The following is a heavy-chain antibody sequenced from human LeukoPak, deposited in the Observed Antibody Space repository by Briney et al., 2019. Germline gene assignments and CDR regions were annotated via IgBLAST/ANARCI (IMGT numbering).Heavy chain of an antibody. V-gene: IGHV4-34*01. J-gene: IGHJ4*02. CDR2: INHSGST. CDR1: GVSFSGFY. Sequence: LETPSLTCAVQGVSFSGFYWGRTPNPPDKGPNGIGEINHSGSTNYNPSLKSRVTISVDTSKNQFSLKLSSVTAADTAVYYCARFESGISIDYWGQGTLVTVSS. D-gene: IGHD6-13*01. CDR3: ARFESGISIDY.